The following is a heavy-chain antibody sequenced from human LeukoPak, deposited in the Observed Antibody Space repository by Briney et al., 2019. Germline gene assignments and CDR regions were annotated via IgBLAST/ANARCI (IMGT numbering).Heavy chain of an antibody. CDR1: GFTFSSYA. V-gene: IGHV3-30-3*01. Sequence: GGSLRLSCAASGFTFSSYAIHWLREAPGKGLKCVAVISYDGSNKYYADSVKGRFTISRDNSKNTLYLQMNSLRAEDTAVYYCARVTIPWAYYYYYGMDVWGQGTTVTVSS. J-gene: IGHJ6*02. CDR3: ARVTIPWAYYYYYGMDV. CDR2: ISYDGSNK. D-gene: IGHD3-16*01.